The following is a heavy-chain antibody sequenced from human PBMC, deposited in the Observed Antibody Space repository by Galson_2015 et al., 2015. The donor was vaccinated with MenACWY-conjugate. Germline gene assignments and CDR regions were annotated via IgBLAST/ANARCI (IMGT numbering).Heavy chain of an antibody. J-gene: IGHJ5*02. V-gene: IGHV1-3*01. Sequence: SVKVSCKASGYTFTSYAMHWVRQAPGQRLEWMGWINAGNGNTKYSQKFQGRVTITRDTSASTAYMELSSLRSEDTAVYYCARGLWDPASWFDPWGQGTLVTVSS. D-gene: IGHD1-26*01. CDR2: INAGNGNT. CDR1: GYTFTSYA. CDR3: ARGLWDPASWFDP.